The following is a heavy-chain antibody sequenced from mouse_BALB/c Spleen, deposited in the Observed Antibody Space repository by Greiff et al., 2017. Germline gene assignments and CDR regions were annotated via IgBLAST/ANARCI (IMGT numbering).Heavy chain of an antibody. D-gene: IGHD1-2*01. CDR3: ARESITTAAFDY. CDR2: INPSSGYT. V-gene: IGHV1-4*02. J-gene: IGHJ3*01. CDR1: GYTFTSYT. Sequence: VQLQQSAAELARPGASVKMSCKASGYTFTSYTMHWVKQRPGQGLEWIGYINPSSGYTEYNQKFKDKTTLTADKSSSTAYMQLSSLTSEDSAVYSCARESITTAAFDYWGQGTLVTVSA.